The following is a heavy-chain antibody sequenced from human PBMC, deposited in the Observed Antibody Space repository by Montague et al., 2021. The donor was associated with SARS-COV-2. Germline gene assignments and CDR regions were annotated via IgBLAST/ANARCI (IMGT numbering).Heavy chain of an antibody. CDR1: GFTFSSYS. J-gene: IGHJ3*01. CDR3: AKDLVLRAARPDALDV. Sequence: SLRLSCAASGFTFSSYSVNWVRQAPGKGLEWISYISSSTNIIYYADSVRGRFTISRDNARNSLYLQMNSLRVDVTAVYYCAKDLVLRAARPDALDVWGQGTVVTVSS. D-gene: IGHD6-6*01. V-gene: IGHV3-48*04. CDR2: ISSSTNII.